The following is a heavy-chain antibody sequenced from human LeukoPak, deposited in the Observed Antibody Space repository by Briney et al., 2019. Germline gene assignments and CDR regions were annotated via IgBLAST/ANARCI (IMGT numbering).Heavy chain of an antibody. CDR2: IYSGGGT. D-gene: IGHD6-25*01. V-gene: IGHV3-66*01. J-gene: IGHJ6*02. Sequence: TGGSLRLSCAASGFSVNENYMTWVRQAPGKGPEWVSVIYSGGGTYYADSVKGRFTISRDNSKNTVYLQMNSLRGEDTAVYFCARDPVMSGYYGMNVWGQGTTVTVSS. CDR3: ARDPVMSGYYGMNV. CDR1: GFSVNENY.